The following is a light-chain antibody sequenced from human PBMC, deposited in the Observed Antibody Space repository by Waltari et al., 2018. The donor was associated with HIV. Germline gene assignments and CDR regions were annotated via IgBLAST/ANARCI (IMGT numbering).Light chain of an antibody. CDR3: CSYSSSGTVL. Sequence: HSVLTPPASMSGSLGQSITISCLGSSNDVGGFHYVSWYQQSPDKAPRLVIYDVSNRPSGVSGRFSGSKSGSAASLTISGLQPEDEADYYCCSYSSSGTVLFGGGTRLTVL. J-gene: IGLJ2*01. V-gene: IGLV2-14*03. CDR1: SNDVGGFHY. CDR2: DVS.